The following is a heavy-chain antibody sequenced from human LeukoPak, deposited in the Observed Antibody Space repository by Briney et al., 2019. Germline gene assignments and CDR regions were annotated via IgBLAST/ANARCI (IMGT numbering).Heavy chain of an antibody. J-gene: IGHJ4*02. Sequence: PSETLSLTCAVYGGSFSGYYWSWIRQPPGKGLEWIGEITHSGSTNYNPSLKSRVTISVDTSKNQFSLKLSSVTAADTAVYYCARVSGDYVWGSYRYYYFDYWGQGTLVTVSS. CDR1: GGSFSGYY. CDR2: ITHSGST. V-gene: IGHV4-34*01. CDR3: ARVSGDYVWGSYRYYYFDY. D-gene: IGHD3-16*02.